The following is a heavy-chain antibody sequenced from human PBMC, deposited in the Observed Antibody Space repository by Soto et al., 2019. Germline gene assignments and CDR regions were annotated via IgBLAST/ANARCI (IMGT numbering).Heavy chain of an antibody. CDR2: IVGSGDGT. D-gene: IGHD6-19*01. V-gene: IGHV3-23*01. CDR3: ATISGPGRAVSGAGVFDF. CDR1: GFSFSTYA. J-gene: IGHJ4*02. Sequence: EVQLLESGRGLVQSGASLRLSCVVSGFSFSTYAMSWVRQAPGKGLEWVSAIVGSGDGTYYADSVKGRFTISRDNSKKTLYLQMNSLRAEDTAVYYCATISGPGRAVSGAGVFDFWGQGTLVTVSS.